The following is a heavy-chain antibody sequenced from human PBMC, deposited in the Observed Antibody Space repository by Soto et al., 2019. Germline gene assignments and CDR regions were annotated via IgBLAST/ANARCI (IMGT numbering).Heavy chain of an antibody. CDR2: ISGGGGAT. D-gene: IGHD1-26*01. CDR1: GFTFSRNA. V-gene: IGHV3-23*01. Sequence: EVQLLESGGGLVQPGGSLRLSCAASGFTFSRNAMSWVRQAPGKGLEWVSGISGGGGATYYADSVKGRFTISRDNSKNTLYLQMNSLRAEDTAIYYCAKSEPYGSGSYCLDYWGQGTLVTVSS. CDR3: AKSEPYGSGSYCLDY. J-gene: IGHJ4*02.